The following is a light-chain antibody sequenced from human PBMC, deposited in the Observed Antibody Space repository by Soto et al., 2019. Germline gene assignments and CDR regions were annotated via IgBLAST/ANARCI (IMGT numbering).Light chain of an antibody. CDR2: LGS. V-gene: IGKV2-28*01. Sequence: DIVMTQSPLSLPVTPGEPASISCRSSQSLLHSNGYNYLDWYLQKPGQSPQLLIYLGSNRASGVPDRFRGSGSGTDFTMKISRVEAEDDGVYYFIKALQTPYTFGKGTKLEIK. CDR3: IKALQTPYT. CDR1: QSLLHSNGYNY. J-gene: IGKJ2*01.